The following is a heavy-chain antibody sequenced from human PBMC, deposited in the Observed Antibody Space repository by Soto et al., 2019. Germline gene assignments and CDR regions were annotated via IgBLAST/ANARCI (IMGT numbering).Heavy chain of an antibody. D-gene: IGHD4-17*01. J-gene: IGHJ6*02. V-gene: IGHV2-70*01. Sequence: SGPTLVNPTQTLTLTCTFSRFSLSTGGMCVSWIRQPPGKALEWLALIDWDDDKYYSTSLKTRLTISKDTSKNQVVLTMTNMDPVDTATYYSARIIGIYAPNYYGMDVWGQGTTVTVSS. CDR1: RFSLSTGGMC. CDR3: ARIIGIYAPNYYGMDV. CDR2: IDWDDDK.